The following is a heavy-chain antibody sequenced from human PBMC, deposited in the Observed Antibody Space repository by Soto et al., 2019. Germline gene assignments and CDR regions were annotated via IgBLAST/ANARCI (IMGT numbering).Heavy chain of an antibody. V-gene: IGHV4-30-4*01. J-gene: IGHJ6*02. D-gene: IGHD2-15*01. CDR2: IYYSGST. Sequence: QVQLQESGPGLVKPSQTLSLTCTVSGGSISSGDYYWSWIRQPPGKGLEWIGYIYYSGSTYYNPSLKSRVTIAVDASKNQVSLKLSSVTAADTAVYYCAKSGGSDPMLPYYYYGMDVWGQGTTVTVSS. CDR1: GGSISSGDYY. CDR3: AKSGGSDPMLPYYYYGMDV.